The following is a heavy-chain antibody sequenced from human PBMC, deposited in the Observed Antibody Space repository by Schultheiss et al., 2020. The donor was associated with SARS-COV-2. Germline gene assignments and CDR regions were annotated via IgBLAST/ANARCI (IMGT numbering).Heavy chain of an antibody. J-gene: IGHJ4*02. CDR3: AMLRGGEPGDY. CDR2: IYYSGST. Sequence: SETLSLTCTVSGGSISSYYWSWIRQPPGKGLEWIGYIYYSGSTYYNPSLKSRVTISVDTSKNQFSLKLSSVTAADTAVHYCAMLRGGEPGDYWGQGTLVTVSS. CDR1: GGSISSYY. V-gene: IGHV4-59*01. D-gene: IGHD1-14*01.